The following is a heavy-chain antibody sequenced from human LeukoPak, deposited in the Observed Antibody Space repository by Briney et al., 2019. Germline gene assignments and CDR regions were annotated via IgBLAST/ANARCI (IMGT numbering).Heavy chain of an antibody. CDR1: GYPFTDYY. V-gene: IGHV1-2*02. CDR2: INPNSGDT. D-gene: IGHD5-18*01. CDR3: AREDTRGSSAFDI. Sequence: ASVKVSCKASGYPFTDYYMHWVRQAPGQGLEWVGWINPNSGDTNYAQNFQGRVTMTRDTSISTAYMDLSRLRSDDTAVYYCAREDTRGSSAFDIWGQGTMVTVSS. J-gene: IGHJ3*02.